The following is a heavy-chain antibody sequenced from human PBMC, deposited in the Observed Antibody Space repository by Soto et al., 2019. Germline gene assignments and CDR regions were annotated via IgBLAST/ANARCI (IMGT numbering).Heavy chain of an antibody. D-gene: IGHD3-22*01. CDR2: IRNRANSYTT. V-gene: IGHV3-72*01. Sequence: GGSLRLSCAASGFTFSDHYMDWVRQAPGKGLEWVGRIRNRANSYTTEYAASVKGRFTISRDDSKNSLYLQMNSLKTEDTAVYYCTRRDSSGTPGDYWGQGTLVTVSS. CDR3: TRRDSSGTPGDY. J-gene: IGHJ4*02. CDR1: GFTFSDHY.